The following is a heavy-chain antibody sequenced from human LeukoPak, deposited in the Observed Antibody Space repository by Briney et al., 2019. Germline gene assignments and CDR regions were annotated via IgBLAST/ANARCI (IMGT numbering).Heavy chain of an antibody. J-gene: IGHJ4*02. CDR3: ARDGTYGSGSYVLYYLDY. D-gene: IGHD3-10*01. CDR1: GGTFSSYA. CDR2: IIPILGIA. Sequence: GASVKVSCKASGGTFSSYAISWVRQAPGQGLEWMGRIIPILGIANYAQKFQGRVTITADKSTSTAYMELSSLRSEDTAVYYCARDGTYGSGSYVLYYLDYWGQGTLVTVSS. V-gene: IGHV1-69*04.